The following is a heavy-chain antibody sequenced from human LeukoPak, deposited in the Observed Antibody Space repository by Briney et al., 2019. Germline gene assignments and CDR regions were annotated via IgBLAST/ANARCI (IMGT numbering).Heavy chain of an antibody. V-gene: IGHV1-46*01. CDR3: AREGVAATGLDY. D-gene: IGHD6-13*01. J-gene: IGHJ4*02. CDR2: INPSGGSA. Sequence: RASVKVSCKASGYTFSIYNMHWVRPAPGQGLEWMGIINPSGGSASDAQKFQGRLTMTRDTSTSTLYMELSSLRSEDTAVYYCAREGVAATGLDYWGQGTLVTVSS. CDR1: GYTFSIYN.